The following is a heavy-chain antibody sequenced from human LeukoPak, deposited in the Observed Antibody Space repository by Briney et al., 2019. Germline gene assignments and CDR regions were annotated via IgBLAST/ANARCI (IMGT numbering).Heavy chain of an antibody. D-gene: IGHD3-3*01. V-gene: IGHV3-23*01. Sequence: GGSLRLSCAASRFTFSNYAMSWVRQAPGKGLEWVSSISGSGGRTYHADSVKGRFTISRDNSKNTLYLQMNSLRAEDTAVYYCAKGSAPPEVPFYYGMDVWGQGTTVTVSS. CDR2: ISGSGGRT. CDR3: AKGSAPPEVPFYYGMDV. CDR1: RFTFSNYA. J-gene: IGHJ6*02.